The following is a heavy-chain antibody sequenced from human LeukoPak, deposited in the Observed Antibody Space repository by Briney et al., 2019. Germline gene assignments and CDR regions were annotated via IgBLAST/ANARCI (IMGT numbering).Heavy chain of an antibody. J-gene: IGHJ4*02. CDR2: ISYDGSNK. D-gene: IGHD3-10*01. Sequence: GGSLRLSCAASGLTFSSYAMHWVRQAPGKGLEWVAVISYDGSNKYYADSVKGRFTISRDNSKNTLYLQMNSLRAEDTAVYYCARDPSFMVRGVYFDYWGQGTLVTVSS. CDR1: GLTFSSYA. V-gene: IGHV3-30-3*01. CDR3: ARDPSFMVRGVYFDY.